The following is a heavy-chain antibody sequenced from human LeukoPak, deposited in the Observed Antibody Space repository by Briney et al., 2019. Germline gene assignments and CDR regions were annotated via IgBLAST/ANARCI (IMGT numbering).Heavy chain of an antibody. J-gene: IGHJ4*02. Sequence: ASVKVPCKAFGYTFTGYYMHWVRQAPGQGLEWMGWINPKSGGTNYAQEFQGRVTMTRDASISTAYMELRSLTSDDTAVYYCARGWTDDTGYWGQGTLVTVSS. V-gene: IGHV1-2*02. CDR2: INPKSGGT. D-gene: IGHD1-1*01. CDR1: GYTFTGYY. CDR3: ARGWTDDTGY.